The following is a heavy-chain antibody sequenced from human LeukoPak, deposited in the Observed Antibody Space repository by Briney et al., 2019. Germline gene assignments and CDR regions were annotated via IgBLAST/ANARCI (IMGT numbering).Heavy chain of an antibody. CDR1: GGTFSSYA. V-gene: IGHV1-69*04. Sequence: PSVKVSCKASGGTFSSYAISWVRQAPGQGLEWMGRIIPILGIANYAQKFQGRVTITADKSTSTAYMELSSLRSEDTAVYYCARDLYYYGSGSPPFDYWGQGTLVTVSS. CDR3: ARDLYYYGSGSPPFDY. CDR2: IIPILGIA. J-gene: IGHJ4*02. D-gene: IGHD3-10*01.